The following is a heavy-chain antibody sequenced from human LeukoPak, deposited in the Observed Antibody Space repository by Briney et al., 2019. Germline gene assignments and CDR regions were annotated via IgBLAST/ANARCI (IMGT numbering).Heavy chain of an antibody. D-gene: IGHD6-13*01. CDR3: ASKSGIAALTTDY. J-gene: IGHJ4*02. CDR2: IYYSGST. Sequence: SETLSLTCTVSGGSISSSSYYWGWIRQPPGKGLEWIGSIYYSGSTYYNPSLKSRVTISVDTSKNQFSLKLSSVTAADTAVYYCASKSGIAALTTDYWGQGTLVTVSS. V-gene: IGHV4-39*07. CDR1: GGSISSSSYY.